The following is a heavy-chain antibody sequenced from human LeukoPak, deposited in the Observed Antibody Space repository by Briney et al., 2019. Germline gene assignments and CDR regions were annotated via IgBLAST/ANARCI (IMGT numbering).Heavy chain of an antibody. D-gene: IGHD3-22*01. Sequence: ASVKVSCKASGYTFTGYYMHWVRQAPGQGLEWMGWINPNSGGTNYVQKFQGRVTMTRDTSISTAYMELSRLRSDDTAVYYCARDYYDSSGYYSLLYYYYYYMDVWGKGTTVTVSS. CDR2: INPNSGGT. CDR3: ARDYYDSSGYYSLLYYYYYYMDV. J-gene: IGHJ6*03. V-gene: IGHV1-2*02. CDR1: GYTFTGYY.